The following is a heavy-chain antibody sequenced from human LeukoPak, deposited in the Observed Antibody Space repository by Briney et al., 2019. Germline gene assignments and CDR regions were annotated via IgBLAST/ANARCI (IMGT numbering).Heavy chain of an antibody. V-gene: IGHV3-66*01. Sequence: GGSLRLSCAASGFTVSSYYMYWVRQAPGKGLEWVSCIYSGGSTYYADSVKGRFTISRDNSKNTLYLQMNSLRAEDTAVYYCARGSGWDFDYWGQGTLVTVSS. CDR1: GFTVSSYY. CDR2: IYSGGST. CDR3: ARGSGWDFDY. J-gene: IGHJ4*02. D-gene: IGHD6-19*01.